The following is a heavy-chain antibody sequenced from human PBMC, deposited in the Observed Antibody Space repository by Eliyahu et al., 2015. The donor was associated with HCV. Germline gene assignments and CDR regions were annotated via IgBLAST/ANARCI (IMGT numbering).Heavy chain of an antibody. J-gene: IGHJ3*02. CDR3: ARYGGDYAGYDAFDI. CDR2: IYXXGST. CDR1: GYSXSSSNW. V-gene: IGHV4-28*01. D-gene: IGHD4-17*01. Sequence: QVQLQESGPGLVKPSDTLSLTCAVSGYSXSSSNWWGWIRQPPGKGLEXIGYIYXXGSTYYNPSLKSRVTMSVDTSKNQFSLKLSSVTAVDTAVYYCARYGGDYAGYDAFDIWGQGTMVTVSS.